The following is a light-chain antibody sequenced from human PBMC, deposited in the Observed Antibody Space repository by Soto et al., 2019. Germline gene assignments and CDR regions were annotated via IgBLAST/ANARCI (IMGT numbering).Light chain of an antibody. CDR1: QDVGRS. CDR2: RAS. J-gene: IGKJ1*01. V-gene: IGKV1-27*01. Sequence: DIQMTQSPSSLSASVGDRVTITCRASQDVGRSLAWYQHKPGEVPRLLIYRASIMSGVSSRSGGSGAGTYFTLTITSLQPEDVAAYYCQRCDSRPLTFGQGTKVAIK. CDR3: QRCDSRPLT.